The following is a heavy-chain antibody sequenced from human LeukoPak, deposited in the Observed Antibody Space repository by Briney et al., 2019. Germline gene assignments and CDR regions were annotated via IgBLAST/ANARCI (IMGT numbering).Heavy chain of an antibody. J-gene: IGHJ4*02. CDR2: INHSGST. Sequence: SETLSLTCTVSGGSISSGSYYWSWIRQPPGKGLEWIGEINHSGSTDYNPSLKSRVTISVDTSKNQFSLKLSSVTAADTAVYYCARQGRFCTSTSCYGIDSWGQGTLVTVSS. CDR3: ARQGRFCTSTSCYGIDS. D-gene: IGHD2-2*01. V-gene: IGHV4-39*01. CDR1: GGSISSGSYY.